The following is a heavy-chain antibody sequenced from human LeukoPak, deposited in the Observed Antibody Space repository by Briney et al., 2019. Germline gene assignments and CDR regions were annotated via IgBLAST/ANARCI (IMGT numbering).Heavy chain of an antibody. V-gene: IGHV3-23*01. CDR2: ISGSGGST. CDR1: GFTFSSYA. Sequence: PGGSLRLSCAASGFTFSSYAMSSVRQAPGRGLEWVSAISGSGGSTYYADSVKGRFTISRDNSKNTLYRQLNSLRAEDTAVYYCAKDPALRVAVVVVAAKREGYWGQGTLVTVSS. D-gene: IGHD2-15*01. J-gene: IGHJ4*02. CDR3: AKDPALRVAVVVVAAKREGY.